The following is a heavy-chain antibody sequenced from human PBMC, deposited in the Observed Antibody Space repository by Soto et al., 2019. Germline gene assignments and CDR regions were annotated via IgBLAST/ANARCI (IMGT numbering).Heavy chain of an antibody. J-gene: IGHJ5*02. D-gene: IGHD6-13*01. V-gene: IGHV4-31*03. CDR2: IYYSGST. CDR1: GGSISSGGYY. Sequence: SETLSLTCTVSGGSISSGGYYWSWIRQHPGKGLEWIGYIYYSGSTYYNPSLKSRVTISVDTSKNRFSLKLSSVTAADTAVYYCAREGQQLPNWFDPWGQGTLVTV. CDR3: AREGQQLPNWFDP.